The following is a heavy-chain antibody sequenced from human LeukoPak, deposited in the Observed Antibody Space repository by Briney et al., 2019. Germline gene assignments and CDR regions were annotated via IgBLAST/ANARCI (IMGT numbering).Heavy chain of an antibody. J-gene: IGHJ6*02. Sequence: SETLSLTCSVSGGSINNYYWSWIRQPVGKGLEWIGRIYSSGSTNYNPSLKSRGTMSVDTSKNQFSLKLSSVTAADTAVYYCARRRDIVVVPAAPDYYYYGMDVWGQGTTVTVSS. CDR2: IYSSGST. CDR1: GGSINNYY. V-gene: IGHV4-4*07. CDR3: ARRRDIVVVPAAPDYYYYGMDV. D-gene: IGHD2-2*01.